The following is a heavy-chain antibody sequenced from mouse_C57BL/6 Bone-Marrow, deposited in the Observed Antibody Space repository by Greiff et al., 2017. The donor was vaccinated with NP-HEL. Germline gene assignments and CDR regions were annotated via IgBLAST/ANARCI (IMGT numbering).Heavy chain of an antibody. Sequence: PIQGLEWIGNIDPSDSETHYNQKFKDKATLTVDKSSSTAYMQLSSLTSEDSAVYYCARGRSGSSVYYFDYWGQGTTLTVSS. CDR3: ARGRSGSSVYYFDY. CDR2: IDPSDSET. D-gene: IGHD1-1*01. J-gene: IGHJ2*01. V-gene: IGHV1-52*01.